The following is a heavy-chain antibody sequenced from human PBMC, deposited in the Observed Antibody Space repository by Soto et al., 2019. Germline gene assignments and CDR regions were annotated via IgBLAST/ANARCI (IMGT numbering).Heavy chain of an antibody. CDR3: SRKREKVVTQPYLDH. D-gene: IGHD2-21*02. J-gene: IGHJ4*02. CDR2: IYYSGRT. Sequence: PSETLSLTCIVSGESISSSSYYWGWIRQHPGKGLEWIGSIYYSGRTYYNPSFKSRVTISIDTSKNQFSLKLSSVTATDTAVYYCSRKREKVVTQPYLDHWGKGALVTVA. CDR1: GESISSSSYY. V-gene: IGHV4-39*01.